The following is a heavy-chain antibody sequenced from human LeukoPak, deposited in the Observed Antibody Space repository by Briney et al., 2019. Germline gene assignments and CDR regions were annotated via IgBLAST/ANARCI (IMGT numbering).Heavy chain of an antibody. V-gene: IGHV3-66*04. CDR3: ARPHSGAYPYAFDV. CDR2: FYSGDST. D-gene: IGHD3-22*01. CDR1: GFSVSANY. J-gene: IGHJ3*01. Sequence: GGSLRLSCAASGFSVSANYMTWVRQAPGKGLQWVSVFYSGDSTDYADSVKGRFTISRDNSKNTLYLQMNSLRAEDTDVYYCARPHSGAYPYAFDVWGQGTMVTVSS.